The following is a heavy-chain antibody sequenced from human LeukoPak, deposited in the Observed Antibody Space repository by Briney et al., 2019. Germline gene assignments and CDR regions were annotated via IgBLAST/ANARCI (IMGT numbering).Heavy chain of an antibody. Sequence: GGSLRLSCAASGFTFSRYSMNWVRQAPGKGLEWVSSISSSSSYIYYADSVKGRFTISRDNAKNSLYLQMNSLRAEDTAVYYCARQPKSCAPGIFITGKACWFDTWGQGTLVTVSP. CDR2: ISSSSSYI. V-gene: IGHV3-21*01. CDR3: ARQPKSCAPGIFITGKACWFDT. D-gene: IGHD3-10*01. CDR1: GFTFSRYS. J-gene: IGHJ5*02.